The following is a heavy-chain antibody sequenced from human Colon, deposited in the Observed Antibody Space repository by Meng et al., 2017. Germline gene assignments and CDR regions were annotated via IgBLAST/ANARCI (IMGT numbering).Heavy chain of an antibody. D-gene: IGHD5-12*01. V-gene: IGHV4-59*12. J-gene: IGHJ5*02. Sequence: VRLQGSGPGLVKPSETLSPTCTVSGGSITSNYWSWIRQPPGKGLEWIGNIYFSGSTNSNPSLKSRVTISVDTSRNQFSLNLRSVTAADTAVYYCAREGGYDLNWFDPWGQGTLVTVSS. CDR2: IYFSGST. CDR1: GGSITSNY. CDR3: AREGGYDLNWFDP.